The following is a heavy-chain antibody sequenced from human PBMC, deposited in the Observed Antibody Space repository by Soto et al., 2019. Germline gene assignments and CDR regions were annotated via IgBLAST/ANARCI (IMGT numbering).Heavy chain of an antibody. CDR1: GFTFSSYS. J-gene: IGHJ4*02. CDR3: ARDRRIAVAGTFNDY. CDR2: ISSSSSYI. Sequence: EVQLVESGGGLVKPGWSLRLSCAASGFTFSSYSMNWVRQAPGKGLEWVSSISSSSSYIYYAESVKGRFTISRDNAKNSLYLQMNSLRAEDTAVYYCARDRRIAVAGTFNDYWGQGTLVTVSS. D-gene: IGHD6-19*01. V-gene: IGHV3-21*01.